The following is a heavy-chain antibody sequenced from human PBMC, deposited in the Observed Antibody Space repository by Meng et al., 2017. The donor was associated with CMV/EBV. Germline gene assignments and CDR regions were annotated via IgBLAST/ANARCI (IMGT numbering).Heavy chain of an antibody. V-gene: IGHV4-34*01. CDR2: INHSGST. CDR3: ARDYGGNSEWYFDL. Sequence: AVEGWSFSGYYWRGIRQPPGRGLEWIGEINHSGSTNYNPSLKSRVTISVDTSKNQFSLKLSSVTAADTAVYYCARDYGGNSEWYFDLWGRGTLVTVSS. CDR1: GWSFSGYY. D-gene: IGHD4-23*01. J-gene: IGHJ2*01.